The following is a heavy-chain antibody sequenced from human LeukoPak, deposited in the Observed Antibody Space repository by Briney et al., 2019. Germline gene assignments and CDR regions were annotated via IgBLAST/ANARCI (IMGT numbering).Heavy chain of an antibody. CDR1: GFTFSSFA. D-gene: IGHD5-18*01. J-gene: IGHJ4*02. Sequence: PGGSQRLSCAASGFTFSSFAMSWVRQAPGKGLEWVSGLGATGGNTYYADSVKGRFTVSRDNAKNSLYLQMNSLRDEDTAVYYCARLSIQLWLRDYFDYWGQGTLVTVSS. CDR2: LGATGGNT. V-gene: IGHV3-23*01. CDR3: ARLSIQLWLRDYFDY.